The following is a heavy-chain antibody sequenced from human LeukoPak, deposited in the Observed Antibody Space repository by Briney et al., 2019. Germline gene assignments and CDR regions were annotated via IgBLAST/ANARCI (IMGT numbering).Heavy chain of an antibody. CDR3: ARASGYCSGGSCYDY. D-gene: IGHD2-15*01. CDR1: GFTSSDYA. V-gene: IGHV3-43*02. J-gene: IGHJ4*02. Sequence: GGSLRLSCAASGFTSSDYAMHWVRQAPGEGLEWVSLISGVGGSTYYADSVKGRFTISRDNSKNSLYLQMNRLRTEETALYCCARASGYCSGGSCYDYWGQGTLVTVSS. CDR2: ISGVGGST.